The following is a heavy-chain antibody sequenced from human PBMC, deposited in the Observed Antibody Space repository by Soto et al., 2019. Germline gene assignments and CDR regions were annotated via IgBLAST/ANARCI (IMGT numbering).Heavy chain of an antibody. D-gene: IGHD3-3*01. CDR1: GYTFTSYY. CDR3: ARGARRKSFYDFWSGYRYIRGDYFDY. J-gene: IGHJ4*02. CDR2: INPSGGST. V-gene: IGHV1-46*01. Sequence: GASVKVSCKASGYTFTSYYMHWVRQAPGQGLEWMGIINPSGGSTSYAQKFQGRVTMTRGTSTSTVYMELSSLRSEDTAVYYCARGARRKSFYDFWSGYRYIRGDYFDYWGQGTLVTVSS.